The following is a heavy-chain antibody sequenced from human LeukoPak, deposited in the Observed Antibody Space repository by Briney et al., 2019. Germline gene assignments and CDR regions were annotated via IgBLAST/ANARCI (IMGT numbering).Heavy chain of an antibody. CDR1: GFTFSSYS. D-gene: IGHD4-17*01. J-gene: IGHJ4*02. Sequence: PGGSLRLSCAASGFTFSSYSMNRVRQAPGKGLEWVSSISSSSSYIYYADSVKGRFTISRDNAKNSLYLQMNSLRAEDTAVYYCARDPIGGGDYNSWGQGTLVTVSS. V-gene: IGHV3-21*01. CDR3: ARDPIGGGDYNS. CDR2: ISSSSSYI.